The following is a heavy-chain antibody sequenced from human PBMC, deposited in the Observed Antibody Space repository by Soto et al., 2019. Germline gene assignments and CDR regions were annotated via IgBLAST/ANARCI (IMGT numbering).Heavy chain of an antibody. CDR3: TRAVAGTFSPYYFDC. D-gene: IGHD6-19*01. V-gene: IGHV3-49*03. CDR2: IRNKTYGGTT. J-gene: IGHJ4*02. Sequence: HPGGSLRLSCTTSEFTFGDYTMSWFRQAPGKGLEWVGFIRNKTYGGTTEYAASVKGRFTISRDDSKNIAYLQLNSLKTEDTAVYYCTRAVAGTFSPYYFDCWGQEALVTVSS. CDR1: EFTFGDYT.